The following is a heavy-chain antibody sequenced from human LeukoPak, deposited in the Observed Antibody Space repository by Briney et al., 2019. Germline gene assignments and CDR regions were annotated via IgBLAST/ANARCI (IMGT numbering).Heavy chain of an antibody. CDR3: ARDNAGIAVAGTGGN. Sequence: PGGSLRLSCAASGFTFSSYEMNWVRQAPGKGLEWVSYISSSGSTIYYADSVKGRFTISRDNAKNSLYLQMNSLRAEDTAVYYCARDNAGIAVAGTGGNWGQGTLVTVSS. J-gene: IGHJ4*02. D-gene: IGHD6-19*01. CDR2: ISSSGSTI. CDR1: GFTFSSYE. V-gene: IGHV3-48*03.